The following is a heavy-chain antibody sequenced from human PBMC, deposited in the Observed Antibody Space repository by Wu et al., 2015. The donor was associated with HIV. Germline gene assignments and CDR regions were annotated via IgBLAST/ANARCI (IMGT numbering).Heavy chain of an antibody. Sequence: QVQLVQSGAEVKKPGSSVKVSCKASGGTFSSRAISWVRQAPGQGLEWMGRIIPIFDRIHYKQKFQGRVFITADEATSTVYMELSSLSSDDTAVYYCVGQDIVVVPGVKQSAEGFHHWGQGTLVIVSS. CDR1: GGTFSSRA. V-gene: IGHV1-69*13. CDR2: IIPIFDRI. CDR3: VGQDIVVVPGVKQSAEGFHH. J-gene: IGHJ1*01. D-gene: IGHD2-2*01.